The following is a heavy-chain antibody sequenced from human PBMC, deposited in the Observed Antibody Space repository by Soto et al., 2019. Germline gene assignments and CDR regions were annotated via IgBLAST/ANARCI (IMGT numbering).Heavy chain of an antibody. Sequence: PGGALRLSCSASGFTLSNDLVHWVRQSPGKGLVWVSGISADGSDTAYADSGKGRFSISRDNARNTVYLQMSSLRVDETAVYYCLSKGPSGPWRAWGQGTLVTSPQ. CDR1: GFTLSNDL. CDR3: LSKGPSGPWRA. V-gene: IGHV3-74*01. J-gene: IGHJ5*02. D-gene: IGHD6-25*01. CDR2: ISADGSDT.